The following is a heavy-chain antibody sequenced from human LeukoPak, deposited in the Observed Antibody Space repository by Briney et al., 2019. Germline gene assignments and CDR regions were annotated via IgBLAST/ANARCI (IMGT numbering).Heavy chain of an antibody. D-gene: IGHD3-10*01. J-gene: IGHJ6*02. CDR3: AKDRRGGVRGPKYYYYGMDV. CDR1: GFIFSSYG. Sequence: GRSLRLSCAASGFIFSSYGMHWVRQAPGKGLEWVATISFEGSNKYYADSVKGRFTISRDNSKNTLYVQMNSLRAEDTAVFYCAKDRRGGVRGPKYYYYGMDVWGQGTTVTVSS. CDR2: ISFEGSNK. V-gene: IGHV3-30*18.